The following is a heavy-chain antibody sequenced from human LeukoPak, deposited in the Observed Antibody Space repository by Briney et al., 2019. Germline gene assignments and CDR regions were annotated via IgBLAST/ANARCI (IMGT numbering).Heavy chain of an antibody. V-gene: IGHV3-43*01. CDR3: AKSGLLRGYYYFYMDV. D-gene: IGHD2-15*01. Sequence: GGSLRLSCAASGFTFDDYTMHWVRQAPGKGLERVSLISRDGGSTYYADSVKGRFTISRDNSKDSLYLQMNSLRTEDTAFYYCAKSGLLRGYYYFYMDVWGKGTTVTVSS. CDR1: GFTFDDYT. CDR2: ISRDGGST. J-gene: IGHJ6*03.